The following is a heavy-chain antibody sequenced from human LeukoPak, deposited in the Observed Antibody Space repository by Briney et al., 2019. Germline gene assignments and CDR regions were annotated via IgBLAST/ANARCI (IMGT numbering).Heavy chain of an antibody. V-gene: IGHV4-34*01. J-gene: IGHJ4*02. D-gene: IGHD3-3*01. CDR3: ARGPDQYYDFWSGYYSAGPKYFDY. Sequence: PSETLSLTCAVYGGSFSGYYWSWIRQPPGKGLEWIGEINHSGSTNYNPSLKSRVTISVDTSKNQFSLKLSSVTAADTAVYYCARGPDQYYDFWSGYYSAGPKYFDYWGQGTLVTVSS. CDR1: GGSFSGYY. CDR2: INHSGST.